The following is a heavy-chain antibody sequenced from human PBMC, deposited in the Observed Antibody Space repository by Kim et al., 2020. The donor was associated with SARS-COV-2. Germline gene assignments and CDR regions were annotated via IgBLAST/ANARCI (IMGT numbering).Heavy chain of an antibody. V-gene: IGHV3-23*01. CDR3: AKLVVITGFVDY. Sequence: SVKGRLTNSRDNSKNKLYLQMKSLRAEDKAVYYCAKLVVITGFVDYWGQGTLVTVSS. D-gene: IGHD3-22*01. J-gene: IGHJ4*02.